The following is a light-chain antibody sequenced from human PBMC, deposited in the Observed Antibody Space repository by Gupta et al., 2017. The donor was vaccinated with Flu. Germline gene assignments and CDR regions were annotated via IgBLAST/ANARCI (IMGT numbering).Light chain of an antibody. V-gene: IGLV1-40*01. J-gene: IGLJ2*01. CDR2: GNS. CDR1: SSNIGAGYD. CDR3: QSYDSSLSGVV. Sequence: QSVLTHPPSVSAAPGQRVTISCTGRSSNIGAGYDVHWYQQRPGTAPKLLIYGNSNRPSGVPDRVSGAKSGTSASLAITGLQAEDEADYYCQSYDSSLSGVVFGGGTKLTVL.